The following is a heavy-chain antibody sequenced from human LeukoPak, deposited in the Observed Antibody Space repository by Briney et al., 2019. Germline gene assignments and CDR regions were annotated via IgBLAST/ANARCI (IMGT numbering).Heavy chain of an antibody. D-gene: IGHD6-19*01. J-gene: IGHJ4*02. CDR1: GYTFTGYY. Sequence: GASVKVSCKASGYTFTGYYMHWVRQAPGQGLEWMGWINPNSGGTNYAQKFQGRDTMTRDTSISTAYMELSRLRSDDTAVYYCARGSFGYSSGWYVLGYWGQGTPVTVSS. CDR2: INPNSGGT. CDR3: ARGSFGYSSGWYVLGY. V-gene: IGHV1-2*02.